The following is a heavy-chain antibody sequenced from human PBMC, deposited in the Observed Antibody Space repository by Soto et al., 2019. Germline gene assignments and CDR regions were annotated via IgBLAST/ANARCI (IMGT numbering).Heavy chain of an antibody. J-gene: IGHJ4*02. CDR2: IYPGDSDT. Sequence: GASLTISCKGSGYSFSSYWIGWLRQIPEKGLEWMGIIYPGDSDTRYSPSFQGQVTISADKSINTAYLQWSSLKAPDTAMFYCARHPHPLKWWTGSYSLRFDYWGQGTLVTVSS. D-gene: IGHD1-26*01. V-gene: IGHV5-51*01. CDR3: ARHPHPLKWWTGSYSLRFDY. CDR1: GYSFSSYW.